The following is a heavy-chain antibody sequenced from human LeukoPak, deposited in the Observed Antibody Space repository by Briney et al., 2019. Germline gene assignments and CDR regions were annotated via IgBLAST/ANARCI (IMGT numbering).Heavy chain of an antibody. CDR1: GYTFTSYG. V-gene: IGHV1-18*01. Sequence: ASVKVSCKASGYTFTSYGISWVRQAPGQGLEWMGWISAYNGNTNYAQKLQGRVTMTTDTSTGTAYMELRSLRSDDTAVYYCARDIMAYDYVWGSYWDYFDYWGQGTLVTVSS. CDR3: ARDIMAYDYVWGSYWDYFDY. D-gene: IGHD3-16*01. J-gene: IGHJ4*02. CDR2: ISAYNGNT.